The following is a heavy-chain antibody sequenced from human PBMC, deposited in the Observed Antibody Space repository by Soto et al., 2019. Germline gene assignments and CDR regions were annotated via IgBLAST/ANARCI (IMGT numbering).Heavy chain of an antibody. D-gene: IGHD3-16*01. CDR3: ARDIADTGGNWFDP. CDR2: IYYSGST. J-gene: IGHJ5*02. CDR1: GGSISSGDYY. Sequence: QVQLQESGPGLVKPSQTLSLTCTVSGGSISSGDYYWSWIRQPPGKGLAWIGYIYYSGSTYYNPSLKGRVTISVDTSKNRCSLKLSSVTAADTAVYYCARDIADTGGNWFDPWGQGTLVTVSS. V-gene: IGHV4-30-4*01.